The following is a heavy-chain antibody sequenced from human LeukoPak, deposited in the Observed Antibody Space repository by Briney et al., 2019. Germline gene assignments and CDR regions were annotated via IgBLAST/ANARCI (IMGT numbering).Heavy chain of an antibody. D-gene: IGHD6-13*01. CDR2: IIPILGIA. CDR3: ARRSPHEYSSSWYSPGGNIRDMDV. V-gene: IGHV1-69*04. Sequence: ASVKVSCKASGGTFSSYAISWVRQAPGQGLEWMGRIIPILGIANYAQKFQGRVTITADKSTSTAYMELSSLRSEDTAVYYCARRSPHEYSSSWYSPGGNIRDMDVWGQGTTVTVSS. J-gene: IGHJ6*02. CDR1: GGTFSSYA.